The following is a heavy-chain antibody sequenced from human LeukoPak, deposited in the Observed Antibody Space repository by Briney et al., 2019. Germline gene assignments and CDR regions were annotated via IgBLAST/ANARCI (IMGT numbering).Heavy chain of an antibody. D-gene: IGHD1-1*01. V-gene: IGHV3-23*01. CDR2: ISGSGATP. Sequence: GGSLRLSCAASGFTFSSYAMTWVRQAPGKGLEWVSAISGSGATPYYADSVKGRFTISRDNSKNTLYLQMNSLRAEDTALYYCAKGLEAFDIWGQGTRVTVSS. J-gene: IGHJ3*02. CDR3: AKGLEAFDI. CDR1: GFTFSSYA.